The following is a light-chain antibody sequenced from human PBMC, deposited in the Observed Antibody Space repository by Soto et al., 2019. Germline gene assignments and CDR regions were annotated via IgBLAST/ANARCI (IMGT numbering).Light chain of an antibody. CDR3: GSYGGSYNLV. V-gene: IGLV2-8*01. Sequence: QSALTQPASVSGSPGQSITISCTGTSSDIGAYNYVSWYQQHPGKAPKLIISEVSNRPSGVPDRFSGSKSGNTASLTISGLQAEDEAEYYCGSYGGSYNLVFGGGTKLTVL. CDR2: EVS. J-gene: IGLJ3*02. CDR1: SSDIGAYNY.